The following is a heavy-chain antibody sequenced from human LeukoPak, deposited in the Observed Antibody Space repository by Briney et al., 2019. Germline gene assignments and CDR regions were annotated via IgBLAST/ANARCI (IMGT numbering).Heavy chain of an antibody. CDR2: IYAGGST. CDR3: ARLDYYDSSGYYQYYFDY. V-gene: IGHV3-53*01. CDR1: GGSIDSTNY. Sequence: ETLSLTCGVSGGSIDSTNYWSWVRQAPGKGLEWVSIIYAGGSTYYADSVKGRFTISRDNSKNTLYLQMNSLRAEDTAVYYCARLDYYDSSGYYQYYFDYWGQGTLVTVSS. J-gene: IGHJ4*02. D-gene: IGHD3-22*01.